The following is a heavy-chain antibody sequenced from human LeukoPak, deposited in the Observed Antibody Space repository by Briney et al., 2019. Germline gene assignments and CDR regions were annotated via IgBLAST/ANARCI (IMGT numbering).Heavy chain of an antibody. V-gene: IGHV1-18*01. CDR3: ARVYSTNYYGSGDRPFLFDY. CDR2: ISTYYGNT. Sequence: GASVKVSCTASGYTFTSYGFSWVRQAPGQGLEWMGWISTYYGNTNYARKLQDRVTMTTDTSTSTAYMELTSLRSDDTAVYYCARVYSTNYYGSGDRPFLFDYWGQGTVVTVSS. D-gene: IGHD3-10*01. CDR1: GYTFTSYG. J-gene: IGHJ4*02.